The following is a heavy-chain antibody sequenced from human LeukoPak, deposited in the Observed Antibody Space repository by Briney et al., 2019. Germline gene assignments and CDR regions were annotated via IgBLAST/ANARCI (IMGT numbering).Heavy chain of an antibody. D-gene: IGHD1-26*01. CDR2: INPNSGGT. CDR3: AREAIGDSDSSCYFDY. Sequence: ASVKVSCKAPGYTSTGYYMHWVRQAPGQGLEWMGWINPNSGGTNYAQKFQGWVTMTRDTSISTAYMELSRLRSDDTAVYYCAREAIGDSDSSCYFDYWGQGTLVTVSS. V-gene: IGHV1-2*04. J-gene: IGHJ4*02. CDR1: GYTSTGYY.